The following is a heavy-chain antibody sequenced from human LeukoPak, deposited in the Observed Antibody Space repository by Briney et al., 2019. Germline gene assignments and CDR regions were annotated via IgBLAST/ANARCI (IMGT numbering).Heavy chain of an antibody. CDR1: GYTFTSYY. J-gene: IGHJ4*02. V-gene: IGHV1-46*01. CDR3: AREETAAGTGDYFDY. D-gene: IGHD6-13*01. Sequence: ASVKVSCKASGYTFTSYYMHWVRQAPGQGLEWMRIINPSGGSTSYAQKFQGRVTMTRDTSTSTVYMELSSMRSEDTAVYYCAREETAAGTGDYFDYWGQGTLVTVSS. CDR2: INPSGGST.